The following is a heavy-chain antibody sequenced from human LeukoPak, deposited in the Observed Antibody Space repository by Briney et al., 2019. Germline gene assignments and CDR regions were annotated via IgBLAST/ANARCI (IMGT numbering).Heavy chain of an antibody. D-gene: IGHD3-16*02. V-gene: IGHV3-74*01. CDR1: GFTLSNYW. CDR2: INDGESII. Sequence: GGSLRLSCAASGFTLSNYWMHWVRQAPGKGLVWVSRINDGESIINYADSVKGRFTISRDNAKNTLYLQMHSLRAEDTAVYYCARGTSHDYVWGTFRPYWGQGTLVTVSS. J-gene: IGHJ4*02. CDR3: ARGTSHDYVWGTFRPY.